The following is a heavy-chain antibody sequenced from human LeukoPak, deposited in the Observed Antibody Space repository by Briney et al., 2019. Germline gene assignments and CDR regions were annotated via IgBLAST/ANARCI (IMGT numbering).Heavy chain of an antibody. Sequence: SQTLSLTCAVSGYSISSGYYWGWIRQPPGKGLEWIGGIYHSGSTLYNPSLKSRVTISVDTSKTQFSLNLSSVTAADTAVYYCARDTGSSSGGGSGMDVWGKGTTVTVSS. CDR2: IYHSGST. D-gene: IGHD6-13*01. V-gene: IGHV4-38-2*02. J-gene: IGHJ6*04. CDR1: GYSISSGYY. CDR3: ARDTGSSSGGGSGMDV.